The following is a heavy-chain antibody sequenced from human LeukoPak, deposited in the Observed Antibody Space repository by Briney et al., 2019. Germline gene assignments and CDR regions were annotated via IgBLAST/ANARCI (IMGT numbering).Heavy chain of an antibody. V-gene: IGHV4-59*08. J-gene: IGHJ4*02. CDR1: GGSMSPYH. D-gene: IGHD6-19*01. CDR3: ARAVSGRFDY. CDR2: IYYSGST. Sequence: SETLSLTCTVSGGSMSPYHWSWIRQPPGKGLEWTGYIYYSGSTNYNPSLKSRVTISVDTSKNQFSLKLSSVTAADTAMYYCARAVSGRFDYWGQGTLVTVSS.